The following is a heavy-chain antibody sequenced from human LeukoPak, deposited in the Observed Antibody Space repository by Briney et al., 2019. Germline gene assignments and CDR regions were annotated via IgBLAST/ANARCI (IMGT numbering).Heavy chain of an antibody. D-gene: IGHD2-2*01. CDR2: ISGSGGST. Sequence: QSGGSLRLSCAASGFTFSSYALSWVRQAPGKGLEWVSAISGSGGSTYYADSVKGRFTTSRDNSKNTLYLQMNSLRAEDTAVYYCAKTSRGWSHFDYWGQGTLVTVSS. CDR3: AKTSRGWSHFDY. CDR1: GFTFSSYA. J-gene: IGHJ4*02. V-gene: IGHV3-23*01.